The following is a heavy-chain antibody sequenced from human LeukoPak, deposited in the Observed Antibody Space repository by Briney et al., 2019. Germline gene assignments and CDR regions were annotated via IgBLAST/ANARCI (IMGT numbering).Heavy chain of an antibody. CDR2: INSDGSST. J-gene: IGHJ4*02. CDR3: VKGQVVVAATGFDY. CDR1: GFTFSRYW. Sequence: QPGGSLRLSCAASGFTFSRYWMHWVRQAPGKGLVWDSRINSDGSSTSYADSVKGRVTISRDNAKNTLYLQMNSLRAEDTAFYYCVKGQVVVAATGFDYWGQGTLVTVSS. D-gene: IGHD2-15*01. V-gene: IGHV3-74*01.